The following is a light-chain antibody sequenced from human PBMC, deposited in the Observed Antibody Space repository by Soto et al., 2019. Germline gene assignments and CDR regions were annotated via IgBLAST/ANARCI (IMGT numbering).Light chain of an antibody. CDR2: ANS. Sequence: QSVLTQPPSVSGAPGQRVTISCTGSDSNIGAGFDVHWYQQLPGTAPKLLIYANSNRPSGVPDRFSGSKSGTSASLAITGLQAEDEADYYCQSYDSSLSGSAVFGGGTKVTVL. J-gene: IGLJ2*01. V-gene: IGLV1-40*01. CDR1: DSNIGAGFD. CDR3: QSYDSSLSGSAV.